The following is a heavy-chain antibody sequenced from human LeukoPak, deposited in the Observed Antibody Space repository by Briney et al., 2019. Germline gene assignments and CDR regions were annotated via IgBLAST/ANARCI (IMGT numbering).Heavy chain of an antibody. V-gene: IGHV3-7*01. CDR2: IKQDGSEK. D-gene: IGHD3-22*01. CDR3: ARDGTTNYYDSSAADAFDI. Sequence: PGGSLRLSCAASGFTFSSYWMSWVRQAPGKGLEGGANIKQDGSEKYYVDSVKGRFTISRDNAKNSLYLQMNSLRAEDTAVYYCARDGTTNYYDSSAADAFDIWGQGTMVTVSS. CDR1: GFTFSSYW. J-gene: IGHJ3*02.